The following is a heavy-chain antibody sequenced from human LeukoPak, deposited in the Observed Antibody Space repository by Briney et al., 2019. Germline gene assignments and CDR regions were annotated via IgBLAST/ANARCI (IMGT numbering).Heavy chain of an antibody. CDR3: AREEMATITRPRFDP. CDR2: IIPIFGTA. Sequence: GSSVKVSCKASGGTFISYAISWVRQAPGQGLEWMGGIIPIFGTANYAQKFQGRVTITADESTSTAYMELSSLRSEDTAVYYCAREEMATITRPRFDPWGQGTLVTVSS. V-gene: IGHV1-69*01. D-gene: IGHD5-24*01. J-gene: IGHJ5*02. CDR1: GGTFISYA.